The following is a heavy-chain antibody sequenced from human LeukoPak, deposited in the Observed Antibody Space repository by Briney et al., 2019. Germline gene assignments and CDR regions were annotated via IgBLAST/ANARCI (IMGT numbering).Heavy chain of an antibody. CDR2: IYYSGST. J-gene: IGHJ2*01. CDR3: ARDRWWLQLPRSYWYFDL. D-gene: IGHD5-24*01. Sequence: PSETLSLTCTVSGGSICSYYRRWIRPPPGKGLEWIGHIYYSGSTNYNPSLKSRVTISVDTSKNQFSLKLSSVTAADTAVYYCARDRWWLQLPRSYWYFDLWGRGTLVTVSS. V-gene: IGHV4-59*01. CDR1: GGSICSYY.